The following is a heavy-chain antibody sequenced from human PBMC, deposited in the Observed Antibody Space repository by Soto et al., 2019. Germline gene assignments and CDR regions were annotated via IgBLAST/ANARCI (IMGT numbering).Heavy chain of an antibody. CDR3: ARGKRPGRYSSGWYDYFDY. V-gene: IGHV1-3*01. CDR1: GYTFTSYA. CDR2: INAGNGNT. Sequence: ASGKVSCKASGYTFTSYAMHWVRQAPGQRLEWMGWINAGNGNTKYSQKFQGRVTITRDTSASTAYMELSSLRSEDTAVYYCARGKRPGRYSSGWYDYFDYWGQGTLVTVSS. J-gene: IGHJ4*02. D-gene: IGHD6-19*01.